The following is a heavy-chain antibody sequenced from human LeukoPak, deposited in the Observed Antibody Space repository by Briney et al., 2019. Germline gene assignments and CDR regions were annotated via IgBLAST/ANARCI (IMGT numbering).Heavy chain of an antibody. CDR2: IYYSGST. D-gene: IGHD6-6*01. Sequence: PSQTLSLTCTVSGGSISSGDYYWSWIRRPPGKGLEWSGYIYYSGSTYYNPSLKSRVTMSVDTSKNQFSLKLSSVTAADTAVYYCARETFGSSFGVPGWGQGTLVTVSS. CDR1: GGSISSGDYY. J-gene: IGHJ4*02. V-gene: IGHV4-30-4*01. CDR3: ARETFGSSFGVPG.